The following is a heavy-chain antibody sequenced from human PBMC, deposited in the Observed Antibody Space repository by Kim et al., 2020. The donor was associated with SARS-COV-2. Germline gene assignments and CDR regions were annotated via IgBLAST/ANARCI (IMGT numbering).Heavy chain of an antibody. V-gene: IGHV3-30*18. Sequence: GGSLRLSCAASGFTFSSYGMHWVRQAPGKGLEWVAVISYDGSNKYYADSVKGRFTISRDNSKNTLYLQMNSLRAEDTAVYYCANNRLAYYYYYMDVWGKG. CDR2: ISYDGSNK. CDR3: ANNRLAYYYYYMDV. CDR1: GFTFSSYG. J-gene: IGHJ6*03.